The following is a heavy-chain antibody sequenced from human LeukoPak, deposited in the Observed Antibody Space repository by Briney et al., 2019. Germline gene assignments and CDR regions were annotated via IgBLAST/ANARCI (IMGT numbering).Heavy chain of an antibody. Sequence: GRSLRLSCAASGFTFSSYAMHWVRQAPGKGLEWVAVISYDGSNKYYADSVKGRFTISRDNSENTLHLQMNSLRAEDTAVYYCAKKVQGATGWFDPWGQGTLVTVSS. CDR2: ISYDGSNK. J-gene: IGHJ5*02. CDR1: GFTFSSYA. CDR3: AKKVQGATGWFDP. D-gene: IGHD3-16*01. V-gene: IGHV3-30*04.